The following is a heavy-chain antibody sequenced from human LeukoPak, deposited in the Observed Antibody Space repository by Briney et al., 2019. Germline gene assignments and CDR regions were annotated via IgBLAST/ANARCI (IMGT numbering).Heavy chain of an antibody. V-gene: IGHV1-18*01. J-gene: IGHJ3*02. CDR3: ARDMGNGNYGDAFDI. CDR2: ISAYNGNT. CDR1: GYNFNSYG. Sequence: ASVKVSCKASGYNFNSYGISWVRQAPGQGLEWMGWISAYNGNTNYAQKLQGRVTMTTDTSTSTAYMELRSLRSDDTALYYCARDMGNGNYGDAFDIWGQGTMVTVSS. D-gene: IGHD3-22*01.